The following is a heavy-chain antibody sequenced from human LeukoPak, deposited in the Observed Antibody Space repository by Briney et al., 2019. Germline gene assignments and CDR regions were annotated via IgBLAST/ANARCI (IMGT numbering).Heavy chain of an antibody. D-gene: IGHD2-8*01. J-gene: IGHJ6*03. CDR1: GGSFSGYY. CDR2: INHSGST. V-gene: IGHV4-34*01. Sequence: SETLSLTCAVYGGSFSGYYWSWIRQPPGKGLEWIGEINHSGSTNYNPSLNSRVTISVDTSKNQFSLKLSSVTAADTAVFYCARLYARFAYYYMDVWGKGTTVTVSS. CDR3: ARLYARFAYYYMDV.